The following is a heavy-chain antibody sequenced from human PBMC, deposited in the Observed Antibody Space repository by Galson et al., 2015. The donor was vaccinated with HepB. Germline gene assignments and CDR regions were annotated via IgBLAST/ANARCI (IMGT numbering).Heavy chain of an antibody. J-gene: IGHJ6*03. D-gene: IGHD4-17*01. CDR3: ASWATVTTAYYFYMDV. CDR2: IYHSEST. Sequence: LSLTCTVSGGSISSGGYYWSWIRQYPGKGLEWIGYIYHSESTYYNPSLKSRVAISVDTSKNQFSLKLSSVTAADTAVYYCASWATVTTAYYFYMDVWGKGTTVTVSS. V-gene: IGHV4-31*03. CDR1: GGSISSGGYY.